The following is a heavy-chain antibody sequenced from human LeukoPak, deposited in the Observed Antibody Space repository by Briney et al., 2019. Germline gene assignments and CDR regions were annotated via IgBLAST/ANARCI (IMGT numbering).Heavy chain of an antibody. CDR3: ASLYYYDSRASY. CDR1: GGSISSSSYY. Sequence: SETLSLTCTVSGGSISSSSYYWGWIRQPPGKGLEWIGSIYYSGSTNYNPSLKSRVTISVDTSKNQFSLKLSSVTAADTAVFYCASLYYYDSRASYWGQGTLVTVSS. V-gene: IGHV4-39*07. D-gene: IGHD3-22*01. CDR2: IYYSGST. J-gene: IGHJ4*02.